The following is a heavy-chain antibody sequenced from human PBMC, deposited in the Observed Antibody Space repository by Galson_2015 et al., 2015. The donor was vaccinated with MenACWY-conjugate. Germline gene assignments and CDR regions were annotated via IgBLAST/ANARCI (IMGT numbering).Heavy chain of an antibody. CDR2: ISGSGGGT. Sequence: SLRLSCAASGFTFSSCAMSWVRQAPGKGPEWVSAISGSGGGTYYADSVKGRFTISRDNYKNTLYLQMNSLRAEDTAVYYCAKDIPRKITVAAPIDYWGQGTLVTVSS. V-gene: IGHV3-23*01. J-gene: IGHJ4*02. CDR3: AKDIPRKITVAAPIDY. CDR1: GFTFSSCA. D-gene: IGHD6-19*01.